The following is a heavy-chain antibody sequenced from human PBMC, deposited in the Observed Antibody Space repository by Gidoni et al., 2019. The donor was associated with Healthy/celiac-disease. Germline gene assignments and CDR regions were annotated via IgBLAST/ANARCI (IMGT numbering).Heavy chain of an antibody. CDR3: ARADSSGIIVIPAALCGDV. Sequence: QAQLVESGGGVVQPGRSLRLSCAASGFTFSAYAMPWVRQAPGKGLEWVAVISYDGSNKYYADSVKGRFTISRDNSKNTLFLQMNSLRAEDTAVYYCARADSSGIIVIPAALCGDVWGQGTTVTVSS. CDR1: GFTFSAYA. V-gene: IGHV3-30-3*01. CDR2: ISYDGSNK. D-gene: IGHD2-2*01. J-gene: IGHJ6*02.